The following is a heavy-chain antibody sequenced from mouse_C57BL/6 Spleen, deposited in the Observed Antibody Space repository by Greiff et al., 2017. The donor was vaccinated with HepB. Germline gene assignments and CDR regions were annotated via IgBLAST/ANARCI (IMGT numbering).Heavy chain of an antibody. D-gene: IGHD3-3*01. CDR1: GFTFSSYA. J-gene: IGHJ4*01. CDR2: ISSGGDYI. V-gene: IGHV5-9-1*02. Sequence: EVMLVESGEGLVKPGGSLKLSCAASGFTFSSYAMSWVRQTPEKRLEWVAYISSGGDYIYYADTVKGRFTISRDNARNTLYLQMSSLKSEDTAMYYCTRGRDDYAMDYWGQGTSVTVSS. CDR3: TRGRDDYAMDY.